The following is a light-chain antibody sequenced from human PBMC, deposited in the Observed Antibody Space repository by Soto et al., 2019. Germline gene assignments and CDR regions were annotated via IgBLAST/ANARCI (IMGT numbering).Light chain of an antibody. CDR3: QQFNTKPLT. CDR2: DAS. V-gene: IGKV1-13*02. J-gene: IGKJ4*01. CDR1: QGIGTA. Sequence: PLTQSPSTLSASVGDRVTITCRASQGIGTALAWYHQRPGNSPDLLVYDASTLQSGVPSRFSGSGSETDFSLTISGLQPEDFGHYYCQQFNTKPLTFGGGTRVEIK.